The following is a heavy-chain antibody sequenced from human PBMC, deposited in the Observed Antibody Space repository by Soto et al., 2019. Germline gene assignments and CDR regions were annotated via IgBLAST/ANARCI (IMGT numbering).Heavy chain of an antibody. V-gene: IGHV3-23*01. CDR1: GFTFSSYA. D-gene: IGHD6-19*01. CDR3: AKAQGQWPPN. Sequence: GESLRLSCTASGFTFSSYAMSWVRQAPGKGLEWVSGISGTGDSTYYADSVKGRFIISRDNSKNTLYLQMSSLRAEDTALYYCAKAQGQWPPNWGQGTLVTVSS. J-gene: IGHJ4*02. CDR2: ISGTGDST.